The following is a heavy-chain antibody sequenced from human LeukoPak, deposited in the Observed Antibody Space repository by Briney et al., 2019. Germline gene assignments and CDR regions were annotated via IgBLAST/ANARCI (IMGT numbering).Heavy chain of an antibody. CDR3: ARDRNTMVRGVIMGKYFDY. D-gene: IGHD3-10*01. V-gene: IGHV3-7*01. CDR2: IKQDGSEK. CDR1: GFTFSSYW. Sequence: GGSLRLSCAASGFTFSSYWMSWVRQAPGKGLEWVANIKQDGSEKYYVDSVKGRFTISRDNAKNSLYLQMNSLRAEDTAVYYCARDRNTMVRGVIMGKYFDYWDQGTLVTVSS. J-gene: IGHJ4*02.